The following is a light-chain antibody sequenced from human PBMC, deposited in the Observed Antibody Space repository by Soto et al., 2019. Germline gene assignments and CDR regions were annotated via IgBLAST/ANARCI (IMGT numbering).Light chain of an antibody. CDR1: QSVLYSPNNKNY. CDR2: WAS. CDR3: QQYYGTPHT. V-gene: IGKV4-1*01. Sequence: DIVMTQSPDSLAVSLGERATINCKSSQSVLYSPNNKNYLAWYQQKPGHPPKLLIYWASSRESGVPDRFSGSGFGTDFALTISSLQAEDVAVYYCQQYYGTPHTFGPGTKLEIK. J-gene: IGKJ2*01.